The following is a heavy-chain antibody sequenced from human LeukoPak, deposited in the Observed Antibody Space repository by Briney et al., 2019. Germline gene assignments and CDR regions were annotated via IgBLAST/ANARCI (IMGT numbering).Heavy chain of an antibody. Sequence: SETLSLTCTVSGGSISSYYWSWIRQPPGKGLEWIGYIYYSGSTNYNPSLKSRVTISVDTSKNQFSLKLSSVTAADTAVYYCATDYGVSDAFDIWGQGTMVTVSS. V-gene: IGHV4-59*08. D-gene: IGHD4-17*01. CDR2: IYYSGST. CDR3: ATDYGVSDAFDI. J-gene: IGHJ3*02. CDR1: GGSISSYY.